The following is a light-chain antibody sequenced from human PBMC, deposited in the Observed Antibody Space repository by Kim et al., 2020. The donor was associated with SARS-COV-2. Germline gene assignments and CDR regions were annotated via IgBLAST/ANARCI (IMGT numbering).Light chain of an antibody. CDR3: SSYGGNNNWV. V-gene: IGLV2-8*01. CDR1: SSDIGGYNH. Sequence: GQSVTVSCTGNSSDIGGYNHVSWYQQHPGKAPKLMIYEVSKWPPGVPDRFSGSKSGNTASLTVSGLQADDEANYYCSSYGGNNNWVFGGGTKLTVL. J-gene: IGLJ3*02. CDR2: EVS.